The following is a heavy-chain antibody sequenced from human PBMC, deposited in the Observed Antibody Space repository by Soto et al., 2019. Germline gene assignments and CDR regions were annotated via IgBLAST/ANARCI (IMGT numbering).Heavy chain of an antibody. V-gene: IGHV1-69*06. J-gene: IGHJ6*02. D-gene: IGHD6-6*01. CDR2: IIPLFRAS. CDR3: ARSEAARRPEDSFNFYDMDV. Sequence: QVQLVQSGAEVKKTGSSVKVSCKASGGTFSTFAISWVRQAPGQGLEWMGGIIPLFRASNYAQKFKGRVTSTVDKSTDTAYMEVSTLSSEDTAVYFCARSEAARRPEDSFNFYDMDVWGQGTTVPGSS. CDR1: GGTFSTFA.